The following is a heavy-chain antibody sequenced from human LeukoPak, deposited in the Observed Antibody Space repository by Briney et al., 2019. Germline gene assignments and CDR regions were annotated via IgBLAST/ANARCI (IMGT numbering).Heavy chain of an antibody. D-gene: IGHD2-2*01. V-gene: IGHV6-1*01. Sequence: SQTLSLTRAISGDSVSSNSVTWNWIRQSPSRGLEWLGRTYYRSTWYNDYAVSVRGRITVNPDTSKNQFSLHLDSVTPEDTAVYYCARRLTQYDCFDPWGQGILVTVSS. J-gene: IGHJ5*02. CDR3: ARRLTQYDCFDP. CDR1: GDSVSSNSVT. CDR2: TYYRSTWYN.